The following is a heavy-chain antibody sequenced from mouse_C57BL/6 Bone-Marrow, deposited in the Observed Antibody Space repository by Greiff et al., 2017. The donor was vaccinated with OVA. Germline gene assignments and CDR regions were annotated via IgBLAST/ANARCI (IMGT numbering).Heavy chain of an antibody. CDR3: ANYGYDEVPFAY. D-gene: IGHD2-2*01. CDR2: INPSSGYT. V-gene: IGHV1-7*01. J-gene: IGHJ3*01. CDR1: GYTFTSYW. Sequence: VQLQQSGAELAKPGASVKLSCKASGYTFTSYWMHWVKQRPGQGLEWIGYINPSSGYTKYNQKFKDKATLTADKSSSTAYMQLRSLTYEDTAVYYCANYGYDEVPFAYWGPETLVTVSA.